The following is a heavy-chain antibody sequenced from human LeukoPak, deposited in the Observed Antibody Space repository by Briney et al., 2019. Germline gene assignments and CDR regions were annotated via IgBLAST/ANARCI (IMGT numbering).Heavy chain of an antibody. CDR3: ARQRRRQITMIVVVNKGGAFDI. D-gene: IGHD3-22*01. CDR2: IYYSGST. J-gene: IGHJ3*02. V-gene: IGHV4-39*01. Sequence: SETLSLTCTVSGGSISSSNYYWGWVRQPPGKGLEWIGSIYYSGSTYYNRTLKSRVTISVDTSKNQFSLKLSSVTAAGTAVYYCARQRRRQITMIVVVNKGGAFDIWGQGTMVTISS. CDR1: GGSISSSNYY.